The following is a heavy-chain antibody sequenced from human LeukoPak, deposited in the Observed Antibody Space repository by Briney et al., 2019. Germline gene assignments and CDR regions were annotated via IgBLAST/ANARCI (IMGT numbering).Heavy chain of an antibody. Sequence: PGGSLRLSCAASGFTFSSYAMGWVRQAPGKGLEWVSAISGSGGSTYYADSVKGRFTISRDNSKNTLYLQMNSLRAEDTAVYYCAKVRHLMVAAAGTNWFDPWGQGTLVTVSP. CDR1: GFTFSSYA. CDR2: ISGSGGST. D-gene: IGHD6-13*01. CDR3: AKVRHLMVAAAGTNWFDP. J-gene: IGHJ5*02. V-gene: IGHV3-23*01.